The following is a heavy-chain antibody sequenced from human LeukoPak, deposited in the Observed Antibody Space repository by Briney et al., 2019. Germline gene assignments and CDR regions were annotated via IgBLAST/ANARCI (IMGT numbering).Heavy chain of an antibody. CDR2: ISSSSYI. CDR3: ARDGGYPYYFDY. D-gene: IGHD5-12*01. J-gene: IGHJ4*02. CDR1: GFTFSSYS. Sequence: PGGSLRLSCAASGFTFSSYSMNWVRQAPGKGLEWVSSISSSSYIYYADSVKGRFTISRDNAKNSLYLQMNSLRAEDTAVYYCARDGGYPYYFDYWGQGTLVTVSS. V-gene: IGHV3-21*01.